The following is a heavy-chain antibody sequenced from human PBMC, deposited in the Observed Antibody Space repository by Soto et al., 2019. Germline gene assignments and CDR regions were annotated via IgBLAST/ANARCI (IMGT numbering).Heavy chain of an antibody. Sequence: GGSLRLSCAASGFTFSGSVVHWVRQTSGKGLEWVGRIRSKANNYATAYAVSVKGRFTISRDDSRNTAYLQMNSLKTEDTAVYYCARGVYDFWSGHPKGLDYWGQGTVVTVSS. V-gene: IGHV3-73*01. J-gene: IGHJ4*02. CDR3: ARGVYDFWSGHPKGLDY. CDR2: IRSKANNYAT. CDR1: GFTFSGSV. D-gene: IGHD3-3*01.